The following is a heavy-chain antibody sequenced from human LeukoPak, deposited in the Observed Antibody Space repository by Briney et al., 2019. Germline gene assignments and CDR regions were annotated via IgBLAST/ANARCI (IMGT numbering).Heavy chain of an antibody. CDR3: TTDSLILPTHY. CDR1: GFTFSDAW. Sequence: GGSLRLSCAASGFTFSDAWMTWVRQAPGKGLEWVGRIKSKTDGGTTDYAAPVKGRFTISRDDSKNTLYLQMNSLKTEDTAVYYCTTDSLILPTHYWGQGTLVTVSS. CDR2: IKSKTDGGTT. J-gene: IGHJ4*02. V-gene: IGHV3-15*01.